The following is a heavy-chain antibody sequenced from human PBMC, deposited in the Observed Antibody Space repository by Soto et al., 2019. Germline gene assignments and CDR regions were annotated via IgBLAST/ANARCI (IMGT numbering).Heavy chain of an antibody. CDR3: ARDHAGGPMTGPDLRNNWFDP. J-gene: IGHJ5*02. Sequence: GGSLRLSCAASGFTFSSYAMHWVRQAPGKGLEWVAVISYDGSNKYYADSVKGRFTISRDNSKNTLYLQMNSLRAEDTAGYYCARDHAGGPMTGPDLRNNWFDPWGQGTLVTVSS. CDR1: GFTFSSYA. CDR2: ISYDGSNK. D-gene: IGHD3-9*01. V-gene: IGHV3-30-3*01.